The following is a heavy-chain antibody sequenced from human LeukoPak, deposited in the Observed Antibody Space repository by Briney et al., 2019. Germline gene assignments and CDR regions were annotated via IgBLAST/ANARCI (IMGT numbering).Heavy chain of an antibody. CDR1: GGSISSYY. D-gene: IGHD4-17*01. V-gene: IGHV4-4*09. CDR2: IYTSGST. J-gene: IGHJ4*02. CDR3: ARRNDYGDYSCFDY. Sequence: SETLSLTCTVSGGSISSYYWSRIRQPPGKGLEWIGYIYTSGSTNYNPSLKSRVTISVDTSKNQFSLKLSSVTAADTAVYYCARRNDYGDYSCFDYWGQGTLVTVSS.